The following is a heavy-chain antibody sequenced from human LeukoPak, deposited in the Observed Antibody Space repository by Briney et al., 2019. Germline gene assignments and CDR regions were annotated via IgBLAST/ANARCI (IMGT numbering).Heavy chain of an antibody. V-gene: IGHV4-59*01. CDR3: ARSIRGYYDSSGYYPHAFDI. J-gene: IGHJ3*02. CDR1: GGSISSYY. Sequence: SETLSLTCTVSGGSISSYYWSWIRQPPGKGLEWIGYIYYSGSTNYNPSLKSRVTISVDTSKNQFSLKLSSVTAADTAVYYYARSIRGYYDSSGYYPHAFDIWGQGTMVTVSS. D-gene: IGHD3-22*01. CDR2: IYYSGST.